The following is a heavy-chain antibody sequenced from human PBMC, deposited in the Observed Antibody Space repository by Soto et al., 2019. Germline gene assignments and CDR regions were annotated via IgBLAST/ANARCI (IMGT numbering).Heavy chain of an antibody. J-gene: IGHJ4*02. CDR1: GYTFTRYA. V-gene: IGHV1-3*01. CDR2: INAGNGNT. Sequence: ASVKVSCKASGYTFTRYAMHWVRQAPGQRLEWMGWINAGNGNTKYSQKFQGRVTITRDTSASTAYMELSSLRSEDTAVYYCARDQGDQHFDYWGQGTLVTVSS. CDR3: ARDQGDQHFDY. D-gene: IGHD2-21*02.